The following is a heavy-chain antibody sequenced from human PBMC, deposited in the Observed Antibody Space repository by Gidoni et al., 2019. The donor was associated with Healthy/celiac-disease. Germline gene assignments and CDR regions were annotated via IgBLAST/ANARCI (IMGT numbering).Heavy chain of an antibody. CDR2: IYPGDSDT. D-gene: IGHD6-13*01. Sequence: EVQLVQSGPEVKKPGASLTISCKGSGYSSTGYWIGWVRQMPGKGLEWMGIIYPGDSDTRYSPSFQGQVTILADKSLSTAYLQWSSLKASDTAMYYCARHVLNSRSNFDNWGQGTLVTVSS. CDR3: ARHVLNSRSNFDN. CDR1: GYSSTGYW. J-gene: IGHJ4*02. V-gene: IGHV5-51*01.